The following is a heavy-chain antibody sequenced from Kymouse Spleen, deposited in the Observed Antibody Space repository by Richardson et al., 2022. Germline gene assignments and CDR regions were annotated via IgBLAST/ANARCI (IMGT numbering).Heavy chain of an antibody. J-gene: IGHJ4*02. Sequence: QVQLQESGPGLVKPSGTLSLTCAVSGGSISSSNWWSWVRQPPGKGLEWIGEIYHSGSTNYNPSLKSRVTISVDKSKNQFSLKLSSVTAADTAVYYCASHQHPGYCSSTSCYGNFDYWGQGTLVTVSS. CDR3: ASHQHPGYCSSTSCYGNFDY. D-gene: IGHD2-2*02. CDR1: GGSISSSNW. CDR2: IYHSGST. V-gene: IGHV4-4*02.